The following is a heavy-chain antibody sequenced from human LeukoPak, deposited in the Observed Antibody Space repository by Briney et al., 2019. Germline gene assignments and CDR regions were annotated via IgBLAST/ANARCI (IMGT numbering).Heavy chain of an antibody. Sequence: SETLSLTCTVSGYSISSGYYWGWIRQPPGKGLEWIGNIYHSGSTYYNPSLKSRVTISVDTSKNQFSLRLTSVTAADTAVYYCARQTGSGLFILPGGQGTLVTVSS. CDR3: ARQTGSGLFILP. CDR2: IYHSGST. D-gene: IGHD3/OR15-3a*01. V-gene: IGHV4-38-2*02. J-gene: IGHJ4*02. CDR1: GYSISSGYY.